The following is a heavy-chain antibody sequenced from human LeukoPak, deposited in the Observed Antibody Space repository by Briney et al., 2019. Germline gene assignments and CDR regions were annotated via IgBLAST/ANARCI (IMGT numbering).Heavy chain of an antibody. V-gene: IGHV5-51*01. CDR1: EYHFTSYW. D-gene: IGHD2-2*01. J-gene: IGHJ6*02. CDR3: ARHSLGMPVGGPKNYYYAMDV. Sequence: GESLKISCKASEYHFTSYWIGWLRRMPGKGLEWMGIIHPGDSDTRYSPSFQGQVIISADKSINTAYVQWSSLKASDTAMYYCARHSLGMPVGGPKNYYYAMDVWGQGTTVTVSS. CDR2: IHPGDSDT.